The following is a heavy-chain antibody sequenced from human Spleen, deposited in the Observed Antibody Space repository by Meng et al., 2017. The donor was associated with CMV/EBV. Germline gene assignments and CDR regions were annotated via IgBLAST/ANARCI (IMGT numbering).Heavy chain of an antibody. CDR1: YA. CDR2: ISGSGGST. V-gene: IGHV3-23*01. D-gene: IGHD2-2*02. CDR3: AKEGGTRFGIVVVPAAIGEVDY. J-gene: IGHJ4*02. Sequence: YAMSWVRQAPGKGLEWVSAISGSGGSTYYADSVKGRFTISRDNSKNTLYLQMNSLRAEDTAVYYCAKEGGTRFGIVVVPAAIGEVDYWGQGTLVTVSS.